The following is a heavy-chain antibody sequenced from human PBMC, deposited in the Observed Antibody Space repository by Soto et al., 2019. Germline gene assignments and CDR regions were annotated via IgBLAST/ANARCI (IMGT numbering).Heavy chain of an antibody. J-gene: IGHJ4*02. Sequence: PGGSLRLSCAASGFTFSSYWMSWVRQAPGKGLEWVANIKQDGSEKYYVDSVKGRFTISRDNAKNSLYLQMNSLRAEDTAVYYCASSTIKYYDILTGYYWPDYWGQGTLVTVSS. D-gene: IGHD3-9*01. CDR2: IKQDGSEK. V-gene: IGHV3-7*01. CDR1: GFTFSSYW. CDR3: ASSTIKYYDILTGYYWPDY.